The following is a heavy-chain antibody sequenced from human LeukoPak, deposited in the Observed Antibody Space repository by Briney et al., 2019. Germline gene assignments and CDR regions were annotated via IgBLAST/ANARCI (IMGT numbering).Heavy chain of an antibody. CDR1: GFTLSSYA. D-gene: IGHD5-24*01. CDR3: ARMAVAYYYDY. J-gene: IGHJ4*02. CDR2: ISSNGGRK. V-gene: IGHV3-64*01. Sequence: GGSLRLSCAAWGFTLSSYAKQWVRQATGRGLEYGSAISSNGGRKYYANSVKARFPLSRDNSKNTLYLQMGSLRAEDMAVYYCARMAVAYYYDYWGQGTLVTVSS.